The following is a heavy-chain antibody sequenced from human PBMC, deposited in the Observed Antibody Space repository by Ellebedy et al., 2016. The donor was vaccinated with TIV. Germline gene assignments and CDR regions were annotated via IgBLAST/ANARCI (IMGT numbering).Heavy chain of an antibody. CDR1: GFIFSNSG. Sequence: GESLKISCAASGFIFSNSGMNWVRQAPGEGLEWVAVIWYDGSNKYYADSVRGRFTISRDNSKNTLYLQMNSLRAEDTAVYYCAKGTMVRGIILWGQGTLVTVSS. CDR3: AKGTMVRGIIL. V-gene: IGHV3-33*06. J-gene: IGHJ4*02. CDR2: IWYDGSNK. D-gene: IGHD3-10*01.